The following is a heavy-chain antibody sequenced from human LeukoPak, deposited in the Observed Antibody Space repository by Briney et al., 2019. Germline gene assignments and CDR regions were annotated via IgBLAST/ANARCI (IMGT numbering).Heavy chain of an antibody. J-gene: IGHJ5*02. D-gene: IGHD6-13*01. V-gene: IGHV1-2*02. CDR3: AREGIAAAGSNWFDP. Sequence: GASVKVSCKASGYTFTGYYMHWVRQAPGQGLEWMGWINPNSGGTNYAQKFQGRVTMIRDTSISTAYMELSRLRSDDTAVYYCAREGIAAAGSNWFDPWGQGTLVTVSS. CDR1: GYTFTGYY. CDR2: INPNSGGT.